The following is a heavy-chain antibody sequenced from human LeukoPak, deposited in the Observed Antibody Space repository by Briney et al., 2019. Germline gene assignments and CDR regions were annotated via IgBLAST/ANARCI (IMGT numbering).Heavy chain of an antibody. Sequence: ASVKVSCKVSGYTLTELSMHWVRQAPGKGREWMGGFDPEDGETIYAQKFQGRVTMTEDTSTDTAYMELSSLRSEDTAVYYCATAGGSYGGAFDIWGQGTMVTVSP. CDR1: GYTLTELS. CDR3: ATAGGSYGGAFDI. CDR2: FDPEDGET. D-gene: IGHD1-26*01. J-gene: IGHJ3*02. V-gene: IGHV1-24*01.